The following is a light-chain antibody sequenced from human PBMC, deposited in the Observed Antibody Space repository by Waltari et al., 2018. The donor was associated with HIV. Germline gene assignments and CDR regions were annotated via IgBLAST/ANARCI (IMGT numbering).Light chain of an antibody. CDR3: QQYYDAPYT. Sequence: IVMTQSPDSLGVSLGERATINCKSSQSILSTAGNRHYLVWYQQRPGQAPNLLIYWATTRESGVPDRISGSGSGTDFTLTINSLQAEDVAVYYCQQYYDAPYTFGQGTKVDI. J-gene: IGKJ2*01. CDR2: WAT. CDR1: QSILSTAGNRHY. V-gene: IGKV4-1*01.